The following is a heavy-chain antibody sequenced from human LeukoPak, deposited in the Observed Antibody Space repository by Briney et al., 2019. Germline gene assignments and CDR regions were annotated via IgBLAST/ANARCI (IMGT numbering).Heavy chain of an antibody. CDR3: ARDVSVSGMDV. J-gene: IGHJ6*02. Sequence: GGSLRLSCAASGFTFTDYWMSWVRQAPGKGLEWVANLKRDGGEKYYVDSVKGRFTISRDNPKKSVYLQMNSLRAEDTAIYYCARDVSVSGMDVWGQGTTVTVSS. CDR1: GFTFTDYW. CDR2: LKRDGGEK. D-gene: IGHD5/OR15-5a*01. V-gene: IGHV3-7*01.